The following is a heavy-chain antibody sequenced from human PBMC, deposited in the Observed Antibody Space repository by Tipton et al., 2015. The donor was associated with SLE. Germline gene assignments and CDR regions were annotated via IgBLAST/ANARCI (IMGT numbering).Heavy chain of an antibody. CDR2: IYHTGST. J-gene: IGHJ6*03. Sequence: LRLSCTVSGYSISSGYYWGWIRQPPGKGLEWIGSIYHTGSTYYNPSLKSRVSFSIDTSKHQFSLKLNSVTAADTAVYYCARGLNYYDSSGYYPFYYMDVWGKGTTVTVSS. CDR1: GYSISSGYY. CDR3: ARGLNYYDSSGYYPFYYMDV. V-gene: IGHV4-38-2*02. D-gene: IGHD3-22*01.